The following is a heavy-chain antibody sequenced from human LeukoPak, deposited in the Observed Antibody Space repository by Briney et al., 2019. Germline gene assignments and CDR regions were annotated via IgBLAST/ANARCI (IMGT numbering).Heavy chain of an antibody. CDR1: GFTFSSYA. Sequence: GRSLRLSCAASGFTFSSYALHWVRQAPGKGPEWVAVISSDRRNKYNADSVNGRFTISRDNSKNTLYLQMNSLRTGDTAVYYCARDRDIAAAGYYFDYWGQGTLVTVSS. CDR3: ARDRDIAAAGYYFDY. CDR2: ISSDRRNK. J-gene: IGHJ4*02. D-gene: IGHD6-13*01. V-gene: IGHV3-30*01.